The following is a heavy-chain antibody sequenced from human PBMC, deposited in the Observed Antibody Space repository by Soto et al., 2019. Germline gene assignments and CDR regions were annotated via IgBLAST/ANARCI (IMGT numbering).Heavy chain of an antibody. CDR3: ARTKDGYNYCFDY. CDR2: ISYDGSNK. CDR1: GFTFSSYA. J-gene: IGHJ4*02. V-gene: IGHV3-30-3*01. D-gene: IGHD5-12*01. Sequence: GSLRLSCAASGFTFSSYAMHWVRQAPGKGLEWVAVISYDGSNKYYADSVKGRFTISRDNSKNTLYLQMNSLRAEDTAVYYCARTKDGYNYCFDYWGQGTLVTVSS.